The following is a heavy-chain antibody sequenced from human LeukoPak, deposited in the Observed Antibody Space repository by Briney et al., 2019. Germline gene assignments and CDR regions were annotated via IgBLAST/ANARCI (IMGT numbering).Heavy chain of an antibody. Sequence: PGRSLRLSCAASGFTFDDYAMHWVRQAPGKGLEWVSGISWNSGSIGYADSVKGRFTISRDNAKNSLYLQMNSLRAEDTALYYCAKDNSLGYWGQGALVTVSS. D-gene: IGHD6-13*01. CDR1: GFTFDDYA. V-gene: IGHV3-9*01. CDR3: AKDNSLGY. J-gene: IGHJ4*02. CDR2: ISWNSGSI.